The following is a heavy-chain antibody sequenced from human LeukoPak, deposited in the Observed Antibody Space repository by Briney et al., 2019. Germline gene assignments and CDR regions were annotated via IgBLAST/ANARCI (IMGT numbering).Heavy chain of an antibody. D-gene: IGHD3-10*01. J-gene: IGHJ6*02. Sequence: SETLSLTCTVSGGSISSYYWTWIRQPPGKGLEWIGYIYYSGSTNYNPSLKSRVTISVDTSKNQFSLKLSSVTAADTAVYYCARQVGGSGSYYTRRYYYYYGMDVWGQGTTVTVSS. CDR2: IYYSGST. CDR1: GGSISSYY. CDR3: ARQVGGSGSYYTRRYYYYYGMDV. V-gene: IGHV4-59*08.